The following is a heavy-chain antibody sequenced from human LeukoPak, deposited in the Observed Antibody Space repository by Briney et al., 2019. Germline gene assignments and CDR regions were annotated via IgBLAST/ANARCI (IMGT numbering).Heavy chain of an antibody. V-gene: IGHV1-2*02. CDR2: INPNSGGT. J-gene: IGHJ3*02. D-gene: IGHD2-21*01. CDR1: GYTFTGYY. Sequence: ASVKVSCKASGYTFTGYYMHWVRQAPGQGLEWMGWINPNSGGTNYAQRFQGRVTKTRDTSISTAYMELSRLRSDDTAVYYCARVANCGGDCRPDAFDIWGQGTMVTVSS. CDR3: ARVANCGGDCRPDAFDI.